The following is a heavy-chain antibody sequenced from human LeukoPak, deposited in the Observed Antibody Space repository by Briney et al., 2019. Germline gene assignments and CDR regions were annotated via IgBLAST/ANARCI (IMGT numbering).Heavy chain of an antibody. CDR3: AREKRQGQSRGVIDY. CDR2: INPNSGTT. D-gene: IGHD1-26*01. J-gene: IGHJ4*02. CDR1: GYTFTGYY. V-gene: IGHV1-2*02. Sequence: SVKVSCKASGYTFTGYYMHWVRQAPGQGLEWMGWINPNSGTTNYAQKFQGRVTMTRDTSISTAYMELSRLRSDDTAVYYCAREKRQGQSRGVIDYWGQGTLVTVSS.